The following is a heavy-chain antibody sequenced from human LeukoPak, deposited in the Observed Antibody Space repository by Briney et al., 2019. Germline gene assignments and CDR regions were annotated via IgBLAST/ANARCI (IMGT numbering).Heavy chain of an antibody. J-gene: IGHJ4*02. D-gene: IGHD5-18*01. CDR1: GGSFSGYY. Sequence: SENLSLTCAVYGGSFSGYYWSWIRQPPGKGLEWIGEINHSGSTNYNPSLKSRVTISVDTSKNQFSLKLSSVTAADTAVYYCARGPDTAISRDLDYWGQGTLVTVSS. CDR3: ARGPDTAISRDLDY. V-gene: IGHV4-34*01. CDR2: INHSGST.